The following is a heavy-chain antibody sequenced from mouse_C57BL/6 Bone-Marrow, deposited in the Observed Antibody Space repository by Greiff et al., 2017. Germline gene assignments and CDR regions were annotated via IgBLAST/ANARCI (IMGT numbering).Heavy chain of an antibody. D-gene: IGHD4-1*01. CDR2: INPSTGGT. CDR1: GYSFTGYY. CDR3: ANLGLYFDY. V-gene: IGHV1-42*01. J-gene: IGHJ2*01. Sequence: VQLQQSGPELVKPGASVKISCKASGYSFTGYYMNWVKQSPEKSLEWIGEINPSTGGTTYNQKFKAKATLTVAKSSSTAYMQLKSLTSEDSAVYYCANLGLYFDYWGQGTTLTVSS.